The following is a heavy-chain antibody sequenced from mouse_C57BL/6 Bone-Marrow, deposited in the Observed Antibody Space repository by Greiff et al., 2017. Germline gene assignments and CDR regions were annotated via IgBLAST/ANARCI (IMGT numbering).Heavy chain of an antibody. V-gene: IGHV1-19*01. CDR1: GYTFTDYY. CDR3: ARPSTMITNFDY. D-gene: IGHD2-4*01. J-gene: IGHJ2*01. Sequence: VQLQQSGPVLVKPGASVKMSCKASGYTFTDYYMNWVKQSHGKSLEWIGVINPYNGGTSYNQKFKGKATLTVDKSSSTAYMELNSLTSEDSAVXYCARPSTMITNFDYWGQGTTLTVSS. CDR2: INPYNGGT.